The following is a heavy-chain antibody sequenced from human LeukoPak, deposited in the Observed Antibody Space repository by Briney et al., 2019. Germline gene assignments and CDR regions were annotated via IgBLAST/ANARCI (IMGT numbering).Heavy chain of an antibody. CDR1: GGSISSSSYY. CDR2: IYYSGST. V-gene: IGHV4-39*02. Sequence: PSETLSPTCSVSGGSISSSSYYWGWIRQPPGKGLEWIGSIYYSGSTYYNPSLKSRVTISVDTSKNHFSLKLYSVTAADTAVYYCARGWQQHLVRGVDWFDPWGQGILVTVSS. CDR3: ARGWQQHLVRGVDWFDP. D-gene: IGHD6-13*01. J-gene: IGHJ5*02.